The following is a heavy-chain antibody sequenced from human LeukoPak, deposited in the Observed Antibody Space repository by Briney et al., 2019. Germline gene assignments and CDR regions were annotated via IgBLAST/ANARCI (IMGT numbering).Heavy chain of an antibody. CDR1: GGSISSYY. CDR3: ARGLGYYYGSGSYYNLVY. V-gene: IGHV4-4*07. D-gene: IGHD3-10*01. Sequence: PSETLSLTCTVSGGSISSYYWSWIRQPAGKGLEWIGRIYTSGSTNYNPSLKSRVTISVDTSKNQFSLKLSSVTAADTAVYYCARGLGYYYGSGSYYNLVYWGQGTLVTVSS. CDR2: IYTSGST. J-gene: IGHJ4*02.